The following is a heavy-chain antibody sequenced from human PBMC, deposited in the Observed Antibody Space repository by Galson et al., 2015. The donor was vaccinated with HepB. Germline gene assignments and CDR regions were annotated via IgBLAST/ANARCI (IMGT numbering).Heavy chain of an antibody. J-gene: IGHJ3*02. V-gene: IGHV1-46*03. CDR3: AIALYDILTGRPHDAFDI. Sequence: SVKVSCKASGYTFTSYYMHWVRQAPGQGLEWMGIINPSGGSTSYAQKFQGRVTMTRDTSTSTVYMELSSLRSEDTAVYYCAIALYDILTGRPHDAFDIWGQGTMVTVSS. CDR1: GYTFTSYY. CDR2: INPSGGST. D-gene: IGHD3-9*01.